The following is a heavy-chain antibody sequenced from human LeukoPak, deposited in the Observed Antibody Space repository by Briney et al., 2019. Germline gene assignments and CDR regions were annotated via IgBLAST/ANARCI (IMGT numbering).Heavy chain of an antibody. V-gene: IGHV3-21*06. D-gene: IGHD3-22*01. CDR2: ISSSSIYI. J-gene: IGHJ4*02. CDR1: GFTFSSYS. CDR3: VKVDT. Sequence: GGSLRLSCAASGFTFSSYSMNWVRQAPGKGLEWVSSISSSSIYIYYADSMKGRFTISRDNAKNSLYLQMNSLRAEDTAVYYCVKVDTWGQGTLVTVSS.